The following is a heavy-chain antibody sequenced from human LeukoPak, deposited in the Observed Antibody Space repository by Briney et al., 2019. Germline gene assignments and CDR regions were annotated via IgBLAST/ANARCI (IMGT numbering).Heavy chain of an antibody. CDR1: GSSINSHY. CDR2: VFNGGST. J-gene: IGHJ4*02. V-gene: IGHV4-59*11. CDR3: ASRPADSTWYGVFDY. D-gene: IGHD6-13*01. Sequence: SETLSLTCSVSGSSINSHYWSWIRQSPGKGLEWIGYVFNGGSTIYNPSLKSRVTMSLDTSRDQFSLRLSSVTAADTAIYYCASRPADSTWYGVFDYWSQGTLVTVSS.